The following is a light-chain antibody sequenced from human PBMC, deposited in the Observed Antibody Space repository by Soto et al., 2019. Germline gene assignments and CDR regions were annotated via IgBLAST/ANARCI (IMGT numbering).Light chain of an antibody. Sequence: VLTHSPVTLYLYPGERATLSCRASQSFRGLLAWYQQKPGQAPRLLIYDAYNRATGIPPRFSGSGSGTDFTLTISCLEPEDSAVYYCQQRHMWPITFGQGTRLEIK. V-gene: IGKV3-11*01. CDR1: QSFRGL. CDR2: DAY. CDR3: QQRHMWPIT. J-gene: IGKJ5*01.